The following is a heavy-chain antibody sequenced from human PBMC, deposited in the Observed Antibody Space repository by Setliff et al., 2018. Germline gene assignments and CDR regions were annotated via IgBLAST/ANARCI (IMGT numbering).Heavy chain of an antibody. Sequence: ASVKVSCKASGYTFTSYGISWVRQAPGQGLEWMGWISAYNGNTNYAQKFQGRVTITADESTSTAYMELSSLRSEDTAVYYCASPFPHGWSGYYEVGWFDPWGQGTLVTVSS. J-gene: IGHJ5*02. CDR1: GYTFTSYG. CDR3: ASPFPHGWSGYYEVGWFDP. CDR2: ISAYNGNT. V-gene: IGHV1-18*01. D-gene: IGHD3-3*01.